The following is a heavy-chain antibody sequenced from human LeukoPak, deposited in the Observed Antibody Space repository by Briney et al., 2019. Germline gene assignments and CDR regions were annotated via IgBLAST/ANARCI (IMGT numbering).Heavy chain of an antibody. J-gene: IGHJ4*02. V-gene: IGHV3-7*01. D-gene: IGHD2-8*01. CDR1: GFTFSTYW. CDR2: VNGNERVK. CDR3: ARGRYCTSGSCYFDY. Sequence: GGSLRLSCAASGFTFSTYWMTWVRQAPGKGLEWVANVNGNERVKYYVDSVKGRFTISRDNAQNSLYLQMSSLRVEDTAVYYCARGRYCTSGSCYFDYWGQGTLVTVSS.